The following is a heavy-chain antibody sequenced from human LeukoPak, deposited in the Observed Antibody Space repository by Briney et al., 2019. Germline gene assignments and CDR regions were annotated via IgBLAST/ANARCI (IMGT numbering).Heavy chain of an antibody. V-gene: IGHV1-69*04. CDR2: IIPILGIA. J-gene: IGHJ6*02. CDR3: ARDSYGDYIYYYYYYGMDV. Sequence: GASVKVSCKASGGTFSSYAISWVRQAPGQGLEWMGRIIPILGIANYAQKFQGRVTITADKSTSTAYMELSSLRSEDMAVYYCARDSYGDYIYYYYYYGMDVWGQGTTVTVSS. D-gene: IGHD4-17*01. CDR1: GGTFSSYA.